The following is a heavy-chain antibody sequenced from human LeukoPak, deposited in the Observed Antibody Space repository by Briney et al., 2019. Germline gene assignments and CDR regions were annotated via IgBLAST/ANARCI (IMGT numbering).Heavy chain of an antibody. CDR3: ARYYGGNYFFDF. CDR2: IYYSGST. D-gene: IGHD4-23*01. CDR1: GGSISSGGYY. J-gene: IGHJ4*02. V-gene: IGHV4-31*03. Sequence: PSETLSLTCTVFGGSISSGGYYWNWIRQHPGKGLEWIGYIYYSGSTYYNPSLKSRVTISIDTSNNQFSLKLTSVTAADTAVYYCARYYGGNYFFDFWGQGTLVTVSS.